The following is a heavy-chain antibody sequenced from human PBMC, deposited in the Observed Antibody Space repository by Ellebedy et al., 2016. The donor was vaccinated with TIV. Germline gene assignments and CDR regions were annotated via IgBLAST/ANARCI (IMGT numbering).Heavy chain of an antibody. CDR1: GFTFSSYG. D-gene: IGHD5-24*01. CDR3: ARDLGDGYNLGRGFDY. V-gene: IGHV3-33*08. J-gene: IGHJ4*02. CDR2: IWYDGSNK. Sequence: GGSLRLXCAASGFTFSSYGMHWVRQAPGKGLEWVAVIWYDGSNKYYADSVKGRFTISRDNAKNSLYLQMNSLRAEDTAVYYCARDLGDGYNLGRGFDYWGQGTLVTVSS.